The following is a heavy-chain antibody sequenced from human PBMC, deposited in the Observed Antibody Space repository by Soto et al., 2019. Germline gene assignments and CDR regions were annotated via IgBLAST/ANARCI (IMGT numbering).Heavy chain of an antibody. J-gene: IGHJ5*02. V-gene: IGHV1-58*01. CDR2: IVVGSGNT. CDR3: AAEVYYYDPSALDP. Sequence: SVKVSCKASGFTFTSSAVQWVRQARGQRLEWIGWIVVGSGNTNYAQKFQERVTITRDMSTSTAYMELSSQRSEDTAVYYCAAEVYYYDPSALDPWGQGTLVTVSS. CDR1: GFTFTSSA. D-gene: IGHD3-22*01.